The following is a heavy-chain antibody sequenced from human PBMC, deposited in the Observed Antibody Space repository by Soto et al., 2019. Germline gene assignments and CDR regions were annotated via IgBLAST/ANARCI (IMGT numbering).Heavy chain of an antibody. V-gene: IGHV3-30-3*01. D-gene: IGHD5-12*01. CDR2: ISYDGTNK. CDR3: ARVRGYSGYDGFDY. Sequence: QVQLVESGGGVVQPGRSLRLSCAASGFTFSSYAVHWVRQAPGKGLEWVAVISYDGTNKYYADSVKGRFTISRDNSNNTLYLQMNSLRAEDTAVYYCARVRGYSGYDGFDYWGQGTLFTVSS. J-gene: IGHJ4*02. CDR1: GFTFSSYA.